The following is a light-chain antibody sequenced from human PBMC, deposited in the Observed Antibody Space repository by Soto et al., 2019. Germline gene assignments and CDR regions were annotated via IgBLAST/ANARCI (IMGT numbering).Light chain of an antibody. Sequence: DIQMTQSPSTLSASVGDRVTITCRASQSISSWLAWYQQKPGTAPKLLIYKASSLQSGVPSRFSGSGSGTEFTLTMSSLQPDDFSTYYCQEYVTAFRSFGQGTRWIS. J-gene: IGKJ1*01. CDR2: KAS. V-gene: IGKV1-5*03. CDR1: QSISSW. CDR3: QEYVTAFRS.